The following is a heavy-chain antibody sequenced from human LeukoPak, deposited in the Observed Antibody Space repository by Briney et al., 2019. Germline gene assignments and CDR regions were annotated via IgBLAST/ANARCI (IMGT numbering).Heavy chain of an antibody. V-gene: IGHV3-21*01. CDR1: GFTFSTYN. CDR2: ISSSTNYI. Sequence: GGSLRLSCAASGFTFSTYNMNWVRQAPGKGLEWVSSISSSTNYIYYADSMKGRFTISRDNAKNSLYLQMNSLRAEDTAVYYCARELTYYYDSSGSKTHYYYGMDVWGQGTTVTVSS. CDR3: ARELTYYYDSSGSKTHYYYGMDV. J-gene: IGHJ6*02. D-gene: IGHD3-22*01.